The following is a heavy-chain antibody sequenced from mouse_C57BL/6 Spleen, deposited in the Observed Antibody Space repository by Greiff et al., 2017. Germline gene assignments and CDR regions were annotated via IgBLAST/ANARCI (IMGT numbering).Heavy chain of an antibody. CDR3: ARDGGGDYGWFAY. D-gene: IGHD2-4*01. Sequence: DVMLVESGGGLVQSGRSLRLSCATSGFTFSDFYMEWVRQAPGKGLEWIAASRNKANDYTTEYSASVKGRFIVSRDTSQSILYLQMNALRAEDTAIYYCARDGGGDYGWFAYWGQGTLVTVSA. J-gene: IGHJ3*01. CDR1: GFTFSDFY. CDR2: SRNKANDYTT. V-gene: IGHV7-1*01.